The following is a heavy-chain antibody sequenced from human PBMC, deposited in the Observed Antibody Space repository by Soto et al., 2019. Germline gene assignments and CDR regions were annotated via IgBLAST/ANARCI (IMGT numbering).Heavy chain of an antibody. CDR2: ISSSGAII. D-gene: IGHD4-4*01. CDR3: ELAGYDSNYDAVTPLRAGHF. V-gene: IGHV3-11*01. CDR1: GFTFSDYY. J-gene: IGHJ4*02. Sequence: QVQLVVSGGGLVKPGGSLRISCAASGFTFSDYYISWIRQAPGKGLEWVSYISSSGAIIYYAYSVKGRFTISRDNAKNSLYLHMNSVRAEDTAVYYGELAGYDSNYDAVTPLRAGHFWGQGTLVTVSS.